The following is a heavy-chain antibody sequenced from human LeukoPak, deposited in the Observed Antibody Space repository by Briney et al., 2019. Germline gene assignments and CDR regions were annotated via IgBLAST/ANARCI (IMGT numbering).Heavy chain of an antibody. D-gene: IGHD3-10*01. V-gene: IGHV1-3*01. J-gene: IGHJ4*02. CDR3: ARGSFGLWFGELGFDY. CDR2: INAGNGNT. CDR1: GYTFTSYA. Sequence: GASVKVSCKASGYTFTSYAMHWVRQAPGQRLEWMGWINAGNGNTKYSQKFQGRVTITRDTSASTAYMELSSLRSEDTAVYYRARGSFGLWFGELGFDYWGQGTLVTVSS.